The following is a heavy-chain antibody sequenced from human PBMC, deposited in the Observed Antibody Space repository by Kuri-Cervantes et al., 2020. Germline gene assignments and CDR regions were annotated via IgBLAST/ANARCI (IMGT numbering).Heavy chain of an antibody. D-gene: IGHD2-2*01. CDR3: ARGGDIIVQPGARTFDP. CDR1: GYTFTSYY. CDR2: INPSGGST. Sequence: ASVKVSCKASGYTFTSYYMHWVRQAPGQGLEWMGIINPSGGSTRYAQKFQGRVTMTRDTSTSTVYMELSSLRSEHPAVYYCARGGDIIVQPGARTFDPWGQGTLVTVSS. J-gene: IGHJ5*02. V-gene: IGHV1-46*01.